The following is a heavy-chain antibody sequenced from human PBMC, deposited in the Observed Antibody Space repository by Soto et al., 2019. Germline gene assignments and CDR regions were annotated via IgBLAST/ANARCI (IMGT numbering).Heavy chain of an antibody. Sequence: RASVKVSCKASGGTFSSYAISWVRQAPGQGLEWMGGIIPIFGTANYAQKFQGRVTITADESTSTAYMELSSLRSEDTAVYYCARGGCSSTSCYRTGPMDYWGQGTLVTVSS. V-gene: IGHV1-69*13. J-gene: IGHJ4*02. CDR2: IIPIFGTA. CDR1: GGTFSSYA. CDR3: ARGGCSSTSCYRTGPMDY. D-gene: IGHD2-2*01.